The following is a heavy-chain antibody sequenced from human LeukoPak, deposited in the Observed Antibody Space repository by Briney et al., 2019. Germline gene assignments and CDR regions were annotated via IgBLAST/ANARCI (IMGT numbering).Heavy chain of an antibody. V-gene: IGHV3-48*02. Sequence: GGSLRLSCAASGFTFSSYAMNWVRQAPGKGLEWISYISSSNIRTYYADSVRGRFTISRDNARNSLYLQMNSLTDDDTAVYYCARDGIASCGGSCYSTLGYWGQGTLVTVSS. CDR2: ISSSNIRT. D-gene: IGHD2-21*01. J-gene: IGHJ4*02. CDR1: GFTFSSYA. CDR3: ARDGIASCGGSCYSTLGY.